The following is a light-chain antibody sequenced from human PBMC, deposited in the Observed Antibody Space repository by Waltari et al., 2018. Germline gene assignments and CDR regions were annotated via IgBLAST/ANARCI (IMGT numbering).Light chain of an antibody. CDR2: EVS. CDR3: SSYTTSSTRVV. V-gene: IGLV2-14*01. Sequence: QSALTQPASVSGSPGQSITISCTGSSSDVGVYNYVSWYQQPPGKAPKLLIYEVSYRPSGVSYRFPGAKSGNTASRTSFGLQAEDEADYYCSSYTTSSTRVVFGGGTTVTVL. J-gene: IGLJ2*01. CDR1: SSDVGVYNY.